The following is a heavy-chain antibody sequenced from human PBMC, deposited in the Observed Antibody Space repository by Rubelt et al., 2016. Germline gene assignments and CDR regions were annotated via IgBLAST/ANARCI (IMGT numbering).Heavy chain of an antibody. CDR2: INHSGST. Sequence: QVQLQQWGAGLLKPSETLSLTCAVYGGSFSGYYWSWIRQPPGKGLEWIGEINHSGSTNYNPSRKSRWTISVDTSKNQCSLKLSCVTAAETAVYYCARGQVVPAAIVGDACDIWGQGTTVTVSS. J-gene: IGHJ3*02. V-gene: IGHV4-34*01. CDR3: ARGQVVPAAIVGDACDI. D-gene: IGHD2-2*02. CDR1: GGSFSGYY.